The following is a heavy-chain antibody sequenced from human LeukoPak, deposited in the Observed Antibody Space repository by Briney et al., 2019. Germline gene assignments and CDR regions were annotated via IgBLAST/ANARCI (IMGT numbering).Heavy chain of an antibody. D-gene: IGHD3-10*01. CDR1: GFTFSSYG. CDR3: ARSGGDAFDI. J-gene: IGHJ3*02. Sequence: GGSLRLSCEASGFTFSSYGMHWVRQAPGKGLEWVAFIRYDGSDKYYADSVKGRFTFSRDNSKNTLYLQMNSLRAEDTAVYYCARSGGDAFDIWGQGTMVIDSS. CDR2: IRYDGSDK. V-gene: IGHV3-30*02.